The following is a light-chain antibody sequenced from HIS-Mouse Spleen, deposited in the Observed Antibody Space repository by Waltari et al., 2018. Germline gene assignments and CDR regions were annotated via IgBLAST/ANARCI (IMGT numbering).Light chain of an antibody. CDR1: SSNIGSNY. CDR3: AAWDDSLSGYV. J-gene: IGLJ1*01. Sequence: QSVLTQPPSASGTPGQRVTIPCSGSSSNIGSNYVYWYQQLPGTAPKLPIYRNNQRPSGVPDRFSGSKSGTSASLAISGLRSEDEADYYCAAWDDSLSGYVFGTGTKVTVL. CDR2: RNN. V-gene: IGLV1-47*01.